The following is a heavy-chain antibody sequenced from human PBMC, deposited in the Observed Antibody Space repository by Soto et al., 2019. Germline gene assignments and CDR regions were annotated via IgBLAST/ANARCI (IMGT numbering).Heavy chain of an antibody. V-gene: IGHV4-4*02. J-gene: IGHJ5*02. D-gene: IGHD3-9*01. CDR2: IYHSGST. Sequence: PSETLSLTCAVSGGSISSSNWWSWVRQPPGKGLEWIGEIYHSGSTNYNPSLKSRVTISADKSKNQFSLKLTSVTAADTAVYYCARRVGYYDILTGYSTNWFDPWGQGTLVTVSS. CDR3: ARRVGYYDILTGYSTNWFDP. CDR1: GGSISSSNW.